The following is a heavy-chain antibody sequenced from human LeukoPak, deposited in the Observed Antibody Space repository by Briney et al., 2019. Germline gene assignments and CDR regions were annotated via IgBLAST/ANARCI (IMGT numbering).Heavy chain of an antibody. CDR2: IVGRNGDT. CDR1: GFTFSNYG. CDR3: AKVLSGSQDY. D-gene: IGHD1-26*01. V-gene: IGHV3-23*01. Sequence: GGSLRLSCAASGFTFSNYGMTWVRQAPGKRLEWVSTIVGRNGDTYYSDSVKGRFTISRDISKNSVYLQMSSLRGDDTAVYYCAKVLSGSQDYWGQGTLVTVFS. J-gene: IGHJ4*02.